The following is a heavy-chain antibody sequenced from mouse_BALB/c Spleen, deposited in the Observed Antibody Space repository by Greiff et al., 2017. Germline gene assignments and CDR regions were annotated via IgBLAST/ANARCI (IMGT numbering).Heavy chain of an antibody. CDR3: AREVRQYAMDY. CDR2: ISYDGSN. V-gene: IGHV3-6*02. CDR1: GYSITSGYY. J-gene: IGHJ4*01. Sequence: DVKLQESGPGLVKPSQSLSLTCSVTGYSITSGYYWNWIRQFPGNKLEWMGYISYDGSNNYNPSLKNRISITRDTSKNQFFLKLNSVTTEDTATYYCAREVRQYAMDYWGQGTSVTVSS. D-gene: IGHD2-14*01.